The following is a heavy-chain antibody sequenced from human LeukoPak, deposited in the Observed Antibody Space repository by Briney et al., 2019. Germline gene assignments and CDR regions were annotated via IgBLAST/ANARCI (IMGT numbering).Heavy chain of an antibody. CDR1: GGSTNDYY. J-gene: IGHJ5*02. CDR3: ARVVRGAVTSHWFDP. Sequence: PSETLSLTCTVSGGSTNDYYWTWIRRAPGKELEWIGYISNSGTTDYNPSLKSRVTMSVDTSKNEFSLKLTSVTAADTAMYYCARVVRGAVTSHWFDPWGQGTLVTVSS. V-gene: IGHV4-59*01. CDR2: ISNSGTT. D-gene: IGHD4-17*01.